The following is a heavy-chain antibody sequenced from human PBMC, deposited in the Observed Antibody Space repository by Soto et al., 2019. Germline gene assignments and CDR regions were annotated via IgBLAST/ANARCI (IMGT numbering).Heavy chain of an antibody. V-gene: IGHV3-30*18. CDR1: GFTFSSYG. J-gene: IGHJ6*02. CDR2: ISYDGSNK. D-gene: IGHD2-2*01. CDR3: AKDQADIVVVPAAETYYYYGMDV. Sequence: GSLRLSCAASGFTFSSYGMHWVRQAPGKGLEWVAVISYDGSNKYYADSVKGRFTISRDNSKNTLYLQMNSLRAEDTAVYYCAKDQADIVVVPAAETYYYYGMDVWGQGTTVTVSS.